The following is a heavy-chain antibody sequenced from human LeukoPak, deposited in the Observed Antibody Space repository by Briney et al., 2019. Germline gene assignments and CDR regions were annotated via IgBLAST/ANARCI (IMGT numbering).Heavy chain of an antibody. V-gene: IGHV4-59*13. CDR2: IYYTGSA. CDR3: ARHHYDSTHDAFDI. Sequence: SETLSLTCTVSGDSISNYYWSWIRQPPGKGLEWFAYIYYTGSANYNPSLKSRVTISVDTSKNQFSLKLNSVTAADTAVYYCARHHYDSTHDAFDIWGQGTMVTVSS. J-gene: IGHJ3*02. CDR1: GDSISNYY. D-gene: IGHD3-22*01.